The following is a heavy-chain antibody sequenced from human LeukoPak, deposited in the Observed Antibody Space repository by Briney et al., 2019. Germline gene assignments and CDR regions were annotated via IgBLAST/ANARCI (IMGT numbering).Heavy chain of an antibody. CDR3: ARTSARGAQFDY. Sequence: SETLSLTCSVSGGSVSSYYWSWIRQPAGKGLEWIGRIYSSGSTNYNPSLKTRVTMSLDTSKNQFSLNLTTVTAADTAVYYCARTSARGAQFDYWGQGTLVTVSS. CDR1: GGSVSSYY. D-gene: IGHD3-10*01. CDR2: IYSSGST. V-gene: IGHV4-4*07. J-gene: IGHJ4*02.